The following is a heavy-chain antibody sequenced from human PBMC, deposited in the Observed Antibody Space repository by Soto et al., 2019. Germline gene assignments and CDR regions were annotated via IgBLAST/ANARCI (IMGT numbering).Heavy chain of an antibody. CDR2: ISSSSSYI. V-gene: IGHV3-21*01. Sequence: GSLRLSCAASGFTFSSYSMNWVRQAPGKGLEWVSSISSSSSYIYYADSVKGRFTISRDNAKNSLYLQMNSLRAEDTAVYYCARDSLTIFGVVIILDYYYGMDVWGQGTTVTVSS. J-gene: IGHJ6*02. D-gene: IGHD3-3*01. CDR3: ARDSLTIFGVVIILDYYYGMDV. CDR1: GFTFSSYS.